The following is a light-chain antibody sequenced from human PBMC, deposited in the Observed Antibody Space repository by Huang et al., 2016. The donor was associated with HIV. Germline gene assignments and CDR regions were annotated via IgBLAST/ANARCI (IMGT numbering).Light chain of an antibody. CDR2: WAS. Sequence: DIVMTQSPDSLVVSLGERATINCKSSQSVLYNSNNKNYLAWYQQTPGQPPKLLIYWASTRESGVPDRFSGSGSGTDFTLTISSLQAEDVAVYYCQQYYSTPPTFGQGTKLEIK. CDR1: QSVLYNSNNKNY. J-gene: IGKJ2*01. CDR3: QQYYSTPPT. V-gene: IGKV4-1*01.